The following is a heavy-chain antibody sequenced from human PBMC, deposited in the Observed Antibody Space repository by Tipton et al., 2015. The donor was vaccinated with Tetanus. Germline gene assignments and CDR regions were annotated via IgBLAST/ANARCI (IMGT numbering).Heavy chain of an antibody. J-gene: IGHJ3*02. V-gene: IGHV4-4*07. CDR3: ARVLRYSTRGGWDDAFDI. Sequence: TLSLTCTVSGGSMSNNYWSWIRQPPGKGLEWIGRIYSGGSTNYNPSLKSRVTMSMDTSKNQFSLKLNSVTVADTAVYFCARVLRYSTRGGWDDAFDIWGQGTMVTVSS. CDR2: IYSGGST. CDR1: GGSMSNNY. D-gene: IGHD2-8*02.